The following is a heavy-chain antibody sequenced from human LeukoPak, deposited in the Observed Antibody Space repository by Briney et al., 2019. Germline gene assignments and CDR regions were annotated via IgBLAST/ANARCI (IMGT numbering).Heavy chain of an antibody. Sequence: GGSLRLSCAASGFTFSSYEMNWVRQAPGKGLEWVSYISSSGSTMYYADSVKGRFTISRDNAKNSLFLQMNSLRAEDTAVYYCATNSRLIDYWGQGTLVAVSS. J-gene: IGHJ4*02. CDR1: GFTFSSYE. CDR3: ATNSRLIDY. V-gene: IGHV3-48*03. CDR2: ISSSGSTM. D-gene: IGHD3-16*01.